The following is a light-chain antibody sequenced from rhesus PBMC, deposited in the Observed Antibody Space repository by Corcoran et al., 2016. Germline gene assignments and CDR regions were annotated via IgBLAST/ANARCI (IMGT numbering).Light chain of an antibody. V-gene: IGKV1-22*01. CDR2: KAA. J-gene: IGKJ1*01. CDR3: QRYSSSPWT. CDR1: QSISSW. Sequence: DIQMTQSPSSLSASVGDTVTITFRASQSISSWLAWYLQKSGKAPKFLTYKAASLQSGVPSRFSGSGSGTDFPLTTSSLKSEDVATYYCQRYSSSPWTFGQGTKVEIK.